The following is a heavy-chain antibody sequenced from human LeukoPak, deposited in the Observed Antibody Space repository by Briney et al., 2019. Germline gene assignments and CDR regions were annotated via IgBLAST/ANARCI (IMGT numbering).Heavy chain of an antibody. CDR1: GFTFSSYA. CDR2: ISYDGSNK. CDR3: ARSGGGNSPIYYYGMDV. D-gene: IGHD4-23*01. V-gene: IGHV3-30-3*01. Sequence: GGSLRLSCTASGFTFSSYAMHWVRQAPGKGLEWVAVISYDGSNKYYADSVKGRFTISRDNSKNTLYLQMNSLRAEDTAVYYCARSGGGNSPIYYYGMDVWGQGTTVTVSS. J-gene: IGHJ6*02.